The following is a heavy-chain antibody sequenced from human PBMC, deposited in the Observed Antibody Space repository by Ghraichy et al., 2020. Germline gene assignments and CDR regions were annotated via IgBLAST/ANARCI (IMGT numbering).Heavy chain of an antibody. Sequence: SETLSLTCTVSGGSISSYYWSWIRQPPGKGLEWIGYIYYSGSTNYNPSLKSRVTISVDTSKNQFSLKLSSVTAADTAVYYCARARYSSSWYRRGQPLSNWGQGTLVTVSS. CDR3: ARARYSSSWYRRGQPLSN. CDR2: IYYSGST. V-gene: IGHV4-59*01. D-gene: IGHD6-13*01. CDR1: GGSISSYY. J-gene: IGHJ4*02.